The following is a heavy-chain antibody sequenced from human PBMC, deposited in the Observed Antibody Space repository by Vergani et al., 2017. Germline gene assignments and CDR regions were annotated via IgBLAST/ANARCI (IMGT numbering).Heavy chain of an antibody. J-gene: IGHJ6*02. CDR3: ARGLTVVAVASTRGMDV. CDR2: INHSGST. Sequence: QVQLQQWGAGLLKPSETLSLTCAVYGGSFSGYYWSWIRQPPGKGLEWIGEINHSGSTNYNPSLKSRVTISVDTSKNQFSLKLSSVTAADTAVYYCARGLTVVAVASTRGMDVWGQGTTVTVSS. D-gene: IGHD2-15*01. V-gene: IGHV4-34*01. CDR1: GGSFSGYY.